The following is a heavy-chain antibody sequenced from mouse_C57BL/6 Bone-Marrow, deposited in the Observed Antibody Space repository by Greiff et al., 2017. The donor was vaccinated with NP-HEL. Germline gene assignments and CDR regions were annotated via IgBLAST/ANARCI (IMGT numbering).Heavy chain of an antibody. D-gene: IGHD2-4*01. Sequence: GGGLVQPKGSLKLSCAASGFTFNTYAMHWVRQAPGKGLEWAARIRSKSSNYATYYADSVKDRFTISRDDSQSMLYLQMNNLKTEDTAMYYCVRDYDYDGFAYWGQGTLVTVSA. CDR2: IRSKSSNYAT. J-gene: IGHJ3*01. CDR3: VRDYDYDGFAY. CDR1: GFTFNTYA. V-gene: IGHV10-3*01.